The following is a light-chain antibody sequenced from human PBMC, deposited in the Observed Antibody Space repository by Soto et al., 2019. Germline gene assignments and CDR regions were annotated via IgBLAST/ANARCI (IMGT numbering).Light chain of an antibody. CDR1: QSVSSY. CDR3: QHYGSSLIT. Sequence: EIVLTQSPGTLSLSPGERATLSCRASQSVSSYLAWYQQKPGQAPRLLIYGASSRATGIPDRFSGSGSGTDFTLTIRRLEPEDFAVYYCQHYGSSLITFGGGTKVEIK. CDR2: GAS. J-gene: IGKJ4*01. V-gene: IGKV3-20*01.